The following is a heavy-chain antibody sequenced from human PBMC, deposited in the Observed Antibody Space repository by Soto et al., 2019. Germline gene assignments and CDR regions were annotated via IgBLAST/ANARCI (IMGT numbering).Heavy chain of an antibody. D-gene: IGHD2-15*01. Sequence: QVQLVQSGAEVKRPGASVKVSCKASGYTFTTYYMHWVRQAPEQGLECLGIIHPTGGSTTYAQKFQGRVTMTRETSTSTVYLELSSLRSEDTAVYYCARAGYCSGGICFRGNCDYWGQGTLVTVSA. CDR2: IHPTGGST. J-gene: IGHJ4*02. CDR1: GYTFTTYY. CDR3: ARAGYCSGGICFRGNCDY. V-gene: IGHV1-46*01.